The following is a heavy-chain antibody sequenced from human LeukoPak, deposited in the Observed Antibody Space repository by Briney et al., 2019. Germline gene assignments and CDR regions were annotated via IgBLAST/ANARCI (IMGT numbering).Heavy chain of an antibody. V-gene: IGHV3-33*06. D-gene: IGHD3-22*01. CDR1: GFTFRSYG. CDR3: AKGYYYYDSSGYYPDY. Sequence: GGSLRLPCAASGFTFRSYGMHWVRQAPGKGLEWVAVMWYDGRKKDYADSVKGRFTISRDNSKNTLYLQMNSLRAEDTAVYYCAKGYYYYDSSGYYPDYWGQGTLVIVSS. J-gene: IGHJ4*02. CDR2: MWYDGRKK.